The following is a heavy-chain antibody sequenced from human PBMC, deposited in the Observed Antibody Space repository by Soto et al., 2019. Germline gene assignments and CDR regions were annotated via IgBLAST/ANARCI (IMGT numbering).Heavy chain of an antibody. Sequence: GESLKISCKGSGYSFTSYWIGWVRQMPGKGLEWMGIIYPGDSDTRYSPSFQGQVTISADKSISTAYLQWSSLKASDTAMYYCARHRRSSIAALPTDYWGQGTLVTVSS. D-gene: IGHD6-6*01. CDR3: ARHRRSSIAALPTDY. CDR2: IYPGDSDT. CDR1: GYSFTSYW. J-gene: IGHJ4*02. V-gene: IGHV5-51*01.